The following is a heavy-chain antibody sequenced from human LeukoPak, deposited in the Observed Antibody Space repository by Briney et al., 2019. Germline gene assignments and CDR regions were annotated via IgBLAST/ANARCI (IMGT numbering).Heavy chain of an antibody. CDR3: ARDSSGWSVDY. CDR1: GYTFTNYY. Sequence: ASVKVSCKASGYTFTNYYMHWVRQAPGQGLEWMAIINPSDGSTHYAQQFQGRVTMTRDTSTSTVYLELNSLRSEDTAVYYCARDSSGWSVDYWGQGTLVTVSS. D-gene: IGHD6-19*01. J-gene: IGHJ4*02. CDR2: INPSDGST. V-gene: IGHV1-46*01.